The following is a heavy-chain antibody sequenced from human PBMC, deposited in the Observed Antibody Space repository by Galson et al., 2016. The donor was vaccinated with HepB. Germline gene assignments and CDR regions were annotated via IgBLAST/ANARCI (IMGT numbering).Heavy chain of an antibody. CDR1: RFTFSSSW. CDR3: AREFESQVGWFDP. V-gene: IGHV3-7*01. J-gene: IGHJ5*02. D-gene: IGHD1-26*01. CDR2: IKQEGGEK. Sequence: SLRLSCAASRFTFSSSWMSWVRQAPGKGLEWVANIKQEGGEKNYVDSVKGRFTISSDNAKNTVYLQMNSLTAEDTAVYYCAREFESQVGWFDPWGQGTMVTVSS.